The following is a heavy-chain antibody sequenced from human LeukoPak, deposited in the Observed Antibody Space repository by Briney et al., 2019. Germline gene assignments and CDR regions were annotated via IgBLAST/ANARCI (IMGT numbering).Heavy chain of an antibody. D-gene: IGHD3-3*01. CDR1: GFIFSDYY. CDR3: ARVRFLEWLPIPTFDY. V-gene: IGHV3-11*01. CDR2: ISSSGSTI. J-gene: IGHJ4*02. Sequence: GGSLRLPCAASGFIFSDYYMSWIRQAPGKGLEWVSYISSSGSTIYYADSVKGRFTISRDNAKNSLYLQMNSLRAEDAAVYYCARVRFLEWLPIPTFDYWGQGTLVTVSS.